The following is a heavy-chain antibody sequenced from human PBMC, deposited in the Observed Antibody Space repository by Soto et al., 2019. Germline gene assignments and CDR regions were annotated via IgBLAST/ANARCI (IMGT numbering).Heavy chain of an antibody. CDR3: VLRYYDFWSGYSGFDY. CDR1: GFTFSSYW. Sequence: EVQLVESGGGLVQPGGSLRLSCAASGFTFSSYWMHWVRQAPGKGLVWVSRINSDGSSTSYADSVKGRFTISRDNAKNTLYLQMNSLRAEDTAVYYCVLRYYDFWSGYSGFDYWGQGTLVTVSS. J-gene: IGHJ4*02. CDR2: INSDGSST. V-gene: IGHV3-74*01. D-gene: IGHD3-3*01.